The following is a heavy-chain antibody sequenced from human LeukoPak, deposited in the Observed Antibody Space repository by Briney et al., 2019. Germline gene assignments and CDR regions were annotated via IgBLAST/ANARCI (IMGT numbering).Heavy chain of an antibody. J-gene: IGHJ3*01. V-gene: IGHV1-2*02. CDR1: GYTFTGYH. Sequence: ASVKVSCKTSGYTFTGYHINWVRQAPGQVLEWVGWIRPNDGVTKYSQNLQGRVTMSRDTSISTTYLELSSLTSDGTATYYCARDDEHPYDTKVLDAYDVWGQGTMVTVSS. CDR3: ARDDEHPYDTKVLDAYDV. D-gene: IGHD3-22*01. CDR2: IRPNDGVT.